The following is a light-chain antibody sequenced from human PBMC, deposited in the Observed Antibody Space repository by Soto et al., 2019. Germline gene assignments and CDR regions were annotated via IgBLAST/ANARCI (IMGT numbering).Light chain of an antibody. CDR3: QEYFGTPLT. CDR2: WAS. CDR1: QSVIDTSNRGHS. J-gene: IGKJ4*01. Sequence: DIVMTQSPDSLAVSLGERATINSKSSQSVIDTSNRGHSLAWYQQKPGQPPKVLIKWASTRESAVPDRFSGSASGTDFTLTISSLQAEDVAVYYWQEYFGTPLTFGGGTKVEIK. V-gene: IGKV4-1*01.